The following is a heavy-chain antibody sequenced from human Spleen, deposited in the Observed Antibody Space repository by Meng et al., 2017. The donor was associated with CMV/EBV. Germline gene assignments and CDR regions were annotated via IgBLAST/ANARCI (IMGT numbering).Heavy chain of an antibody. V-gene: IGHV3-9*01. Sequence: SLKISCAASGFTFSTYWMHWVRQAPGEGLQWVSGISGNTGFTGYADSVKGRFTISRDNAKKTLSLQISTLRPEDTALYYCAKGGGERVTFDAMDVWGQGTTVTVSS. D-gene: IGHD2-21*02. J-gene: IGHJ6*02. CDR3: AKGGGERVTFDAMDV. CDR2: ISGNTGFT. CDR1: GFTFSTYW.